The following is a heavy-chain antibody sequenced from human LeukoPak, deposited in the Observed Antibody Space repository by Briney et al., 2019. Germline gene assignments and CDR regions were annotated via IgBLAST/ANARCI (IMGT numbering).Heavy chain of an antibody. CDR2: ISSSSTTI. D-gene: IGHD4-11*01. J-gene: IGHJ4*02. CDR1: GFTFRSYS. V-gene: IGHV3-48*01. Sequence: GGSLRLSCAVSGFTFRSYSMNWVRQAPGKGLGWVSYISSSSTTIYYADSVKGRFTISRDNAKNSLYLQMNSLKVEDTAVYYCARAMTTEANDYWGQGTLVTVSS. CDR3: ARAMTTEANDY.